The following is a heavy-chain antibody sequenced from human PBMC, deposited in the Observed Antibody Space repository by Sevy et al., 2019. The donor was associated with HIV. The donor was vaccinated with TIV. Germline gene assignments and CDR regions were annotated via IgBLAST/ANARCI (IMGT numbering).Heavy chain of an antibody. CDR2: ISSSGSTI. CDR1: GFTFSSYE. V-gene: IGHV3-48*03. CDR3: MGTAMDSTYFDY. Sequence: GGSLRLSCAASGFTFSSYEMNWVRQAPGKGLEWVSYISSSGSTIYYADSVKGRFTISRDNAKNSQYLQMNSLRDEETAVYYCMGTAMDSTYFDYWGQGTLVTVSS. J-gene: IGHJ4*02. D-gene: IGHD5-18*01.